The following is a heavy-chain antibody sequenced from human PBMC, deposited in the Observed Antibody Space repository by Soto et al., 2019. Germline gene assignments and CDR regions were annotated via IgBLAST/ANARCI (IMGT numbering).Heavy chain of an antibody. D-gene: IGHD2-2*01. CDR2: TYYRSKWYN. J-gene: IGHJ4*02. Sequence: SQTLSLTCAISGDSVSSNSAAWNWIRQSPSRGLEWLGRTYYRSKWYNDYAISVKSRITINPDTSKNQFSLQLNSVTPEDTAVYYCARESDIVVVPAAHPFDYWGQGTLVTVSS. V-gene: IGHV6-1*01. CDR1: GDSVSSNSAA. CDR3: ARESDIVVVPAAHPFDY.